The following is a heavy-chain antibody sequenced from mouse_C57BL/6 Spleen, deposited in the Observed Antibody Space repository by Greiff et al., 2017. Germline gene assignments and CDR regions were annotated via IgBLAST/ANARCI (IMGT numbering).Heavy chain of an antibody. CDR2: ISGGGGNT. CDR1: GFTFSSYT. D-gene: IGHD2-2*01. V-gene: IGHV5-9*01. J-gene: IGHJ1*03. CDR3: ARRGGYHWYFDV. Sequence: EVHLVESGGGLVKPGGSLKLSCAASGFTFSSYTMSWVRQTPEKRLEWVATISGGGGNTYYPDSVKGRFTISRDNAKNTLYLQMSSLRSEDTALYYCARRGGYHWYFDVWGTGTTVTVSS.